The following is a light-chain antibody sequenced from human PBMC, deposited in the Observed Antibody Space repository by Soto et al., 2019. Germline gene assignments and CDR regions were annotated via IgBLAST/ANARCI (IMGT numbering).Light chain of an antibody. Sequence: EIVFTQSPATLSLSPGERATLSCRASQSVRSYLAWYGQKPGQAPRLLIYDASNRETGIPALFSGSGAGTEFTLTISSLEPEDVEVDYCQQRSNWPRTFGQGTKVDIK. CDR3: QQRSNWPRT. V-gene: IGKV3-11*01. J-gene: IGKJ1*01. CDR1: QSVRSY. CDR2: DAS.